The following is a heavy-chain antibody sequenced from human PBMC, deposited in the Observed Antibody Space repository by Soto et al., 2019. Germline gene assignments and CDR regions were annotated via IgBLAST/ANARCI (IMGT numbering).Heavy chain of an antibody. J-gene: IGHJ1*01. CDR3: ARDSPNYGDYPDFQH. D-gene: IGHD4-17*01. Sequence: SVKVSCKASGGTFSSYTISWVRQAPGQGLEWMGRIIPILGIANYAQKFQGRVTITADKSTSTAYMELSSLRSEDTAVYYCARDSPNYGDYPDFQHWGQGTLVTVSS. V-gene: IGHV1-69*04. CDR2: IIPILGIA. CDR1: GGTFSSYT.